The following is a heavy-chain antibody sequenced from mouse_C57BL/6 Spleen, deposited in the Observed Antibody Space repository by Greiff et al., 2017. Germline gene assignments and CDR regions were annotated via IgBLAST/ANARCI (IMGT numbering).Heavy chain of an antibody. Sequence: QVQLQQSGAELARPGASVKLSCKASGYTFTSYGISWVKQRTGQGLEWIGEIYPRSGNTYYNEKFKGKATLTADRSSSTAYMELRSLTSEDSAVYFCARGYYGRSQGYFDVWGTGTTVTVSS. CDR1: GYTFTSYG. D-gene: IGHD1-1*01. V-gene: IGHV1-81*01. CDR3: ARGYYGRSQGYFDV. J-gene: IGHJ1*03. CDR2: IYPRSGNT.